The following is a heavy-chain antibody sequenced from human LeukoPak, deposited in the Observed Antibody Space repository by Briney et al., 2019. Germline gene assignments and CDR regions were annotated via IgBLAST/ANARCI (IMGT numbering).Heavy chain of an antibody. D-gene: IGHD6-19*01. Sequence: GGSLRLSCAASGFTLSSYAMSWVRQAPGKGLEWVSAISVSGNTYHADSVKGRFTISRDSSKNTLYLQMNSLRAEDTAVYYCVRDGDSGTDWYWAYWGQGTLVSVSS. CDR1: GFTLSSYA. J-gene: IGHJ4*02. CDR3: VRDGDSGTDWYWAY. V-gene: IGHV3-23*01. CDR2: ISVSGNT.